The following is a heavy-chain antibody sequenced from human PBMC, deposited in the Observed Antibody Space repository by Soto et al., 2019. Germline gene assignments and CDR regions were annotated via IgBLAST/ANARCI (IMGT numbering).Heavy chain of an antibody. CDR2: IWYDGSNK. D-gene: IGHD2-15*01. V-gene: IGHV3-33*01. Sequence: PGGSLRLSCAASGFTFSSYGMHWVRQAPGKGLEWVAVIWYDGSNKYYADSVKGRFTISRDNSKNTLYLQMNSLRAEDTAVYYCARDMVVVADTGGMDVWSQGTTVTVSS. CDR3: ARDMVVVADTGGMDV. J-gene: IGHJ6*02. CDR1: GFTFSSYG.